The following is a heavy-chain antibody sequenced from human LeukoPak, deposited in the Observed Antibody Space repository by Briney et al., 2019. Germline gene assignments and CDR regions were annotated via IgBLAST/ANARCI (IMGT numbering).Heavy chain of an antibody. CDR1: GGSISGYY. CDR2: IYYSGST. CDR3: ARALMDKGSSWYYYYYGMDV. D-gene: IGHD6-13*01. J-gene: IGHJ6*02. V-gene: IGHV4-59*12. Sequence: TSETLSLTCTVSGGSISGYYYNWIRQPPGKGLEWIGYIYYSGSTNYNPSLKSRVTISLDTSKNQFSLKLSSVTAADTAVYYCARALMDKGSSWYYYYYGMDVWSQGTTVTVSS.